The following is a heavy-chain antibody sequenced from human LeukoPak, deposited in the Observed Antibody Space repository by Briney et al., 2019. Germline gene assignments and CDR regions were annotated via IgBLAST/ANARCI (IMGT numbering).Heavy chain of an antibody. V-gene: IGHV4-59*01. J-gene: IGHJ2*01. CDR3: ARFSSHDWYFDL. CDR1: GGSNSSYY. CDR2: IYYSGST. Sequence: SETLSLTCTVSGGSNSSYYWSWIRQPPGKGLEWIGYIYYSGSTNYNPSLKSRVTISVDTSKNQFSLKLSSVTAADTAVYYCARFSSHDWYFDLWGRGALVTVSS.